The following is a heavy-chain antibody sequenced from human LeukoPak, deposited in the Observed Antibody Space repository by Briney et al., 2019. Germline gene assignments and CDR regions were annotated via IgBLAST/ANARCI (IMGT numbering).Heavy chain of an antibody. V-gene: IGHV4-39*01. Sequence: PSETLSLTCSVSGGSIRSSTYYWGWIRQPPGKGLEWIGTVYYTGTTYYSPSLKSRVTISVDTSKNQFSLKVSSVTAADTAVYYCARVDSGGWLHYWGQGTLVTVSS. D-gene: IGHD6-19*01. CDR1: GGSIRSSTYY. CDR3: ARVDSGGWLHY. J-gene: IGHJ4*02. CDR2: VYYTGTT.